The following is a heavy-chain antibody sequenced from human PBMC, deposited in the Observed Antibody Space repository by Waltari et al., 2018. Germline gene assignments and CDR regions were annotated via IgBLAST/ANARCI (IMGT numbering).Heavy chain of an antibody. Sequence: DVQLLQSGAEVQKPGDTVKISCKVSGQTFTDYYMFWVRQAPGKGLEWMGLIVPENDETKYAENYQGRVTIVADTSTDTTYMELRSLRPEDTAVYYCASEGEVDRSWDYWGQGTLVTVSS. CDR3: ASEGEVDRSWDY. D-gene: IGHD1-26*01. CDR2: IVPENDET. V-gene: IGHV1-69-2*01. J-gene: IGHJ4*02. CDR1: GQTFTDYY.